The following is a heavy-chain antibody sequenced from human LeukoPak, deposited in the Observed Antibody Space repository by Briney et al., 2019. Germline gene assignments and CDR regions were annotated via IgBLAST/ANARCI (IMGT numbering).Heavy chain of an antibody. CDR2: IGSNGVST. Sequence: PGGSLRLSCAASGFTFSNYAMHWVRQGPGKGLEYVSAIGSNGVSTYYADSVKGRFTVARDNSKNTLYLQMGSLRPDDMAVYYCARVLEAADQYYGLGSHLSPEDWYFALWGRGTLVTVSS. J-gene: IGHJ2*01. V-gene: IGHV3-64*02. CDR3: ARVLEAADQYYGLGSHLSPEDWYFAL. CDR1: GFTFSNYA. D-gene: IGHD3-10*01.